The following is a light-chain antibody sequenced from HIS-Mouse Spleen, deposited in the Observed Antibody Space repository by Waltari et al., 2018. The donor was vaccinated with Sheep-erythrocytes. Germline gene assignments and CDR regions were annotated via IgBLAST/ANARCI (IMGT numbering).Light chain of an antibody. CDR1: SSDVASYNF. CDR2: EGS. V-gene: IGLV2-23*01. J-gene: IGLJ3*02. CDR3: CSYAGSSTPWV. Sequence: QSALTQPASVSGSPGQSITISCTGTSSDVASYNFVYWYQQRPGKAPKLMIYEGSKRPSGVSNRFSGSKSGNTASLTISGLQAEDEADYYCCSYAGSSTPWVFGGGTKLTVL.